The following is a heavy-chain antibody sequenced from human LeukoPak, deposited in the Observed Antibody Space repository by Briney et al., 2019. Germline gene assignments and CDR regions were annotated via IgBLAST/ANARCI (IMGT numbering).Heavy chain of an antibody. D-gene: IGHD1-14*01. CDR1: GYSISSGYY. Sequence: SETLSLTCTVSGYSISSGYYWGWIRQPPGKGLEWIGSIYHSGSTYYNPSLKSRVTISVDTSKNQFSLKLSSVTAADTAVYYCAVTGGYYFDYWGQGTLVTLSS. J-gene: IGHJ4*02. V-gene: IGHV4-38-2*02. CDR2: IYHSGST. CDR3: AVTGGYYFDY.